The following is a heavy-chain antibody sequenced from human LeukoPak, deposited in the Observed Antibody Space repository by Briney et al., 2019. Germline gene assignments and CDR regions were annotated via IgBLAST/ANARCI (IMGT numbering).Heavy chain of an antibody. V-gene: IGHV3-30*03. D-gene: IGHD3-10*01. CDR2: ISYDGRNR. CDR3: ARDRYYYGSESYHSSLGNYYYYGMDV. Sequence: GGSLRLSCAASGFTVNNYGMHWGRQAPGKGLEWVAIISYDGRNRYYADSVRGRFTISRDNSKKTLYLQMSSLGAEDTAVYFCARDRYYYGSESYHSSLGNYYYYGMDVWGKGTTVTVSS. CDR1: GFTVNNYG. J-gene: IGHJ6*04.